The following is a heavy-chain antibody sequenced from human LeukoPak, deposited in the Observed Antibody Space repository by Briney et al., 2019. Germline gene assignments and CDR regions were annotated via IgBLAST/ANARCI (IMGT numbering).Heavy chain of an antibody. CDR1: GFTFSDYA. CDR3: AKRGSYSSSFTSTFDY. V-gene: IGHV3-23*01. D-gene: IGHD6-6*01. CDR2: INSGGAI. Sequence: GGSLRLSCAASGFTFSDYAMTWVRQAPGKGLEWVSTINSGGAINYADSVKDRFTISRDNPKNTLYLQMNSLRAEDTAVYYCAKRGSYSSSFTSTFDYWGQGTLVTVSS. J-gene: IGHJ4*02.